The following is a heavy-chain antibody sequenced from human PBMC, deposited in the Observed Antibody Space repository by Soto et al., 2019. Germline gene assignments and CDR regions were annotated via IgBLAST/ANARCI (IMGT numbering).Heavy chain of an antibody. CDR3: ARGRYGDY. Sequence: QVHLVQSGAEVKKPVASVKVSCKGSGYTFTSYGITWVRQAPGQGLEWMGWISAHNGNTNYAQKLQGRVTVTRDTSTSTAYMGLRSLRSDDTAVYYCARGRYGDYWGQGALVTVSS. CDR1: GYTFTSYG. CDR2: ISAHNGNT. D-gene: IGHD1-1*01. J-gene: IGHJ4*02. V-gene: IGHV1-18*01.